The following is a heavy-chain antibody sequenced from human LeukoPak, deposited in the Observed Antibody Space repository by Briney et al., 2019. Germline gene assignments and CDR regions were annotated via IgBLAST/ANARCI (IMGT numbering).Heavy chain of an antibody. D-gene: IGHD3-22*01. J-gene: IGHJ6*03. Sequence: ASVKVSCKASGGTFSRYAISWVRQAPGQGLEWMGGIIPIFGTANYAQKFQGRVTITTDESTSTAYMELSSLRSEDTAVYYCASSLGYYDSSGYEHYYYYMDVWGKGTTVTVSS. CDR2: IIPIFGTA. V-gene: IGHV1-69*05. CDR1: GGTFSRYA. CDR3: ASSLGYYDSSGYEHYYYYMDV.